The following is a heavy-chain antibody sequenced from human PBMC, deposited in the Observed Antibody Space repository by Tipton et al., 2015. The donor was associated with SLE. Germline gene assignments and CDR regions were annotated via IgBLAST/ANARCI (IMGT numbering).Heavy chain of an antibody. CDR2: VYRSGIT. D-gene: IGHD6-13*01. CDR3: ACIPAAAGRTIPRYYYTVDV. Sequence: TLSLTCTVSGASLSSGSYCWSWIRQSAGKGLEWIGRVYRSGITNYNPSLKSRVSISVDTSKNQFSLRLRSVTAADTAIYYCACIPAAAGRTIPRYYYTVDVWGQGTTVTVSS. V-gene: IGHV4-61*02. J-gene: IGHJ6*02. CDR1: GASLSSGSYC.